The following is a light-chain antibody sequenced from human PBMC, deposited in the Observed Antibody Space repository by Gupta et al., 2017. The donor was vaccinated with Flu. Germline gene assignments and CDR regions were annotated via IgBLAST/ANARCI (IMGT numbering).Light chain of an antibody. CDR1: NLGNKY. J-gene: IGLJ2*01. Sequence: CSGDNLGNKYVWWYQQKPGQSPVLVVYQDIKRPSGIPERLSGSNSGNTATLTISGTQAMDEAEYYCQAWDGSTVVFGGGTKLTVL. CDR3: QAWDGSTVV. CDR2: QDI. V-gene: IGLV3-1*01.